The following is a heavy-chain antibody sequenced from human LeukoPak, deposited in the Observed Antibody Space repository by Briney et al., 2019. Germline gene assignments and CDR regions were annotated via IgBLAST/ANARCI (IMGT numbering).Heavy chain of an antibody. J-gene: IGHJ5*02. V-gene: IGHV4-34*01. D-gene: IGHD6-13*01. CDR3: ATRPDIAATGPGWFDP. CDR2: INHSEST. CDR1: GGSISSYY. Sequence: PSETLSLTCTVSGGSISSYYWSWIRQPPGKGLEWIGEINHSESTNYNPSLKSRVTVSVDTSKNQFSLKLSSVTAADTAVYYCATRPDIAATGPGWFDPWGQGTLVTVSS.